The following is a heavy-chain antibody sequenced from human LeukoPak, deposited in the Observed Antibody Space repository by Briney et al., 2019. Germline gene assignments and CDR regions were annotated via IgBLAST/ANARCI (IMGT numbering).Heavy chain of an antibody. CDR1: GFTFSSYG. V-gene: IGHV3-23*01. J-gene: IGHJ4*02. CDR3: AKSPYIASHIDFDY. CDR2: VSGSGDST. D-gene: IGHD3-16*01. Sequence: GGSLRLSCAASGFTFSSYGMSWVRQAPGKGLEWVSTVSGSGDSTLYADSVKGRFTISRDNSKSTLYLQMNSLRAEDTAVYYCAKSPYIASHIDFDYWGQGTLVTVSS.